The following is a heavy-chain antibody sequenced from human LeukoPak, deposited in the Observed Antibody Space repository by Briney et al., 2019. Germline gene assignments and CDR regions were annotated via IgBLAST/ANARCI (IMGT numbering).Heavy chain of an antibody. D-gene: IGHD2-15*01. Sequence: PSETLSLTCTVSGGSISSYYWSWIRQPPGKGLEWIGYIYYSGSTNYNPSLKSRVTISVDTSKNQFSLKLSSVTAADTAVYYCARGHCSGGSCPFDYWGQGTLVTVSS. V-gene: IGHV4-59*01. CDR1: GGSISSYY. J-gene: IGHJ4*02. CDR3: ARGHCSGGSCPFDY. CDR2: IYYSGST.